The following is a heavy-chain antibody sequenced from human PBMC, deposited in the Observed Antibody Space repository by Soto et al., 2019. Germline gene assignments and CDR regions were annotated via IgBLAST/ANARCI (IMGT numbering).Heavy chain of an antibody. Sequence: GGSLRLSCSASGFTFSSYAMHWVRQAPGKGLEYVSGIRSNGGTTYYADSVKGRFTISRDKSKNTLYLQMNTLRREDTAVFYFEKGPLIVTAGIDLWGQGTLVTVSS. V-gene: IGHV3-64D*06. CDR3: EKGPLIVTAGIDL. D-gene: IGHD6-13*01. CDR2: IRSNGGTT. J-gene: IGHJ4*02. CDR1: GFTFSSYA.